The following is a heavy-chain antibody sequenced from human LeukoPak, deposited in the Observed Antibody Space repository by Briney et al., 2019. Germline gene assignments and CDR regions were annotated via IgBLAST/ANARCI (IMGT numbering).Heavy chain of an antibody. CDR3: TTDLGTYYHGSQRLIPIDY. V-gene: IGHV3-15*01. Sequence: GGSLRPSCVDSGFTFTNAWMSWVRQAPGKGLEWIGRIKSKTDGETTNYAEPVRGRFTISRDDSKGAVYLQMNSLKIEDTAVYYCTTDLGTYYHGSQRLIPIDYWGQGTLVTVSS. CDR1: GFTFTNAW. J-gene: IGHJ4*02. D-gene: IGHD3-10*01. CDR2: IKSKTDGETT.